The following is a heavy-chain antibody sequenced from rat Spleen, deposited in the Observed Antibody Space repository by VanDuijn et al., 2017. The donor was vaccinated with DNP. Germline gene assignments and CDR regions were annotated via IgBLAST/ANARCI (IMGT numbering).Heavy chain of an antibody. V-gene: IGHV5-22*01. CDR3: VRWNSGHFDY. CDR1: GFTFSAYY. D-gene: IGHD4-3*01. Sequence: EVQLVESGGGLVQPGRSLKLSCAASGFTFSAYYMAWVRQAPAKGLEWVAYIGSAAYAPYYGDSVKGRFTISRDNAKSTLYLQMNTLRSEDMATYYCVRWNSGHFDYWGQGVMVTVYS. CDR2: IGSAAYAP. J-gene: IGHJ2*01.